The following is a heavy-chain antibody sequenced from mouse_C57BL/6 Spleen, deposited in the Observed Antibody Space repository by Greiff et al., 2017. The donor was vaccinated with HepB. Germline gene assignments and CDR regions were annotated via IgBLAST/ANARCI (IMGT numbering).Heavy chain of an antibody. V-gene: IGHV1-42*01. CDR1: GYSFTGYY. CDR3: ARVYYDYDEGVDY. CDR2: INPSTGGT. D-gene: IGHD2-4*01. J-gene: IGHJ2*01. Sequence: VQLQQSGPELVKPGASVKISCKASGYSFTGYYMNWVKQSPEKSLEWIGEINPSTGGTTYNQKFSAKATLTVDKSSSTAYMQLKSLTSEDSAVYYCARVYYDYDEGVDYWGQGTTLTVSS.